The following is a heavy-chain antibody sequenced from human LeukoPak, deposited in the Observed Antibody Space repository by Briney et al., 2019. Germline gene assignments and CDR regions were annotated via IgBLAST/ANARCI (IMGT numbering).Heavy chain of an antibody. V-gene: IGHV1-2*02. CDR3: ARGRGRAAAAVDY. J-gene: IGHJ4*02. Sequence: ASVKVSCKASGYTFTSYDINWVRQATGQGLEWMGWTNPNSGGTNYAQKFQGRVTMTRDTSISTAYMELSRLRSDDTAVYYCARGRGRAAAAVDYWGQGTLVTVSS. CDR1: GYTFTSYD. CDR2: TNPNSGGT. D-gene: IGHD6-13*01.